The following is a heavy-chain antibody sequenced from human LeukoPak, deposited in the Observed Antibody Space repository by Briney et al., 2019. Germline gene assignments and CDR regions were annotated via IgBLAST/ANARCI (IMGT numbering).Heavy chain of an antibody. CDR3: AKGHTATSGIY. CDR1: GFTFSDYW. V-gene: IGHV3-7*01. D-gene: IGHD6-25*01. J-gene: IGHJ4*02. Sequence: GGSLRLSCAASGFTFSDYWMSWVRQAPGEGLEGVANINLDGSEKYYVDSVKGRITVLRDNAKNSLYLQMNSLRVEDTAVYYCAKGHTATSGIYWGQGTLVTVSS. CDR2: INLDGSEK.